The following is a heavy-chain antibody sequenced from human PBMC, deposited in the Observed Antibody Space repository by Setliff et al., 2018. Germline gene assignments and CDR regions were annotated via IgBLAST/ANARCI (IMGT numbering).Heavy chain of an antibody. J-gene: IGHJ4*02. CDR1: GFTFSTYR. CDR3: ARVYGASVWGNYPVDY. D-gene: IGHD3-16*02. V-gene: IGHV3-33*08. Sequence: GGSLRLSCAASGFTFSTYRMHWVRQAPGKGLEWVAVIWDDGGNKYHADSVKGRFTISRDNAKNSLYLQMNSLRAEDTAVYYCARVYGASVWGNYPVDYWGQGTLVTVSS. CDR2: IWDDGGNK.